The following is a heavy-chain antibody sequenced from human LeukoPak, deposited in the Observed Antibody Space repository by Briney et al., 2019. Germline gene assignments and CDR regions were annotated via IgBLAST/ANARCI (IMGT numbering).Heavy chain of an antibody. J-gene: IGHJ6*03. CDR3: ARLGSSYDILTPPYYMDV. CDR2: IYYSGST. Sequence: SETLSLTCTVSGGSISSSSYYWGWIRQPPGKGLEWIGSIYYSGSTYYNPSLKSRVTISVDTSKTQFSLKLSSVTAADTAVYYCARLGSSYDILTPPYYMDVWGKGTTVTISS. V-gene: IGHV4-39*01. D-gene: IGHD3-9*01. CDR1: GGSISSSSYY.